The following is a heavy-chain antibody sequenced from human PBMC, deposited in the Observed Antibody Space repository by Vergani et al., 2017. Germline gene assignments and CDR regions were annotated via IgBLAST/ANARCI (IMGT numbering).Heavy chain of an antibody. CDR2: IWDDGSKK. V-gene: IGHV3-33*06. CDR3: AKDGPRILETYWYFDL. D-gene: IGHD2-15*01. Sequence: QVQLVESGGGVVQPGTSLRLSCAASGFIFKNHGMQWVRQAPGQGLEWVALIWDDGSKKNYGDSMKGRFTNSRDNSKDTLYLQMNSLRAEDTAVYYCAKDGPRILETYWYFDLWGRGTLVIVSS. CDR1: GFIFKNHG. J-gene: IGHJ2*01.